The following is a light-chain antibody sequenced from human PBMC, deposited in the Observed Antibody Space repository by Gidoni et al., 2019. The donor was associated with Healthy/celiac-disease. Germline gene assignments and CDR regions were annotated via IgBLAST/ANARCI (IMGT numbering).Light chain of an antibody. Sequence: DIQMTQSPSSLSASVGDRVTITCRASQSISSYLNWYQQKPGKAPKLLISAASSLQSGVPSRFSGSGSGTDFTLTISSLQPEDFATYYCQQSYSTPHFGPGTKVDIK. CDR2: AAS. CDR1: QSISSY. J-gene: IGKJ3*01. V-gene: IGKV1-39*01. CDR3: QQSYSTPH.